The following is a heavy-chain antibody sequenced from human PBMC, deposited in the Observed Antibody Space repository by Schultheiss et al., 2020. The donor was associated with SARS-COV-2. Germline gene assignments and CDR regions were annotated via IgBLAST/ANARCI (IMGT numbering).Heavy chain of an antibody. Sequence: GGSLRLSCVASGFTFSNAWMSWVRQAPGKGLEWFGRIKSKTDGGLIEYTAPVKGRFTISRDDSKNTLYLQMNSLDTEDTAVYYCARDGYSSSSPFGYYYYYMDVWGKGTTVTVSS. D-gene: IGHD6-6*01. CDR3: ARDGYSSSSPFGYYYYYMDV. CDR2: IKSKTDGGLI. V-gene: IGHV3-15*01. J-gene: IGHJ6*03. CDR1: GFTFSNAW.